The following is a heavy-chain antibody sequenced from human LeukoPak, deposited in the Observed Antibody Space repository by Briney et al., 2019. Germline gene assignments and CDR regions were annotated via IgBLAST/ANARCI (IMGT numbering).Heavy chain of an antibody. J-gene: IGHJ4*02. D-gene: IGHD3-3*01. CDR2: IYYSGNT. CDR1: GGSISNYY. CDR3: ARRTFGVGFDF. Sequence: MSSETLSLTCSVSGGSISNYYWSWIRQPPGEGPEWIGYIYYSGNTNYNPSLKSRVTISLDRSKNQFSLKVNSVTAADTAVYYCARRTFGVGFDFWGQGTLVTVSS. V-gene: IGHV4-59*08.